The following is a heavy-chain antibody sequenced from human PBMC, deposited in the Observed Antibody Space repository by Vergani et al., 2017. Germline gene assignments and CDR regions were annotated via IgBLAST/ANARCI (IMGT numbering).Heavy chain of an antibody. CDR1: GYTFTGYY. CDR2: MNPNSGGT. D-gene: IGHD2-15*01. J-gene: IGHJ4*02. Sequence: QVQLVQSGAEVKKPGASVKVSCKASGYTFTGYYMHWVRQAPGQGLEWLGWMNPNSGGTNYAQKFQGRVSMTRDTSISTASMELSRLRSDDTAVYYCAALGYCSGGSGYGPTDFDYWGQGTLVTVSS. CDR3: AALGYCSGGSGYGPTDFDY. V-gene: IGHV1-2*02.